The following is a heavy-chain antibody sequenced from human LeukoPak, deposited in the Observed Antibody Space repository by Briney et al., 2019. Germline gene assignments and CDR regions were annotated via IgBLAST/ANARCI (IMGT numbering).Heavy chain of an antibody. CDR3: ARDSGYCSSFSCYGDAFDI. D-gene: IGHD2-2*01. Sequence: GGSLRLSCAASGFTFSRHWMSWVRQAPGKGLEWVANIKQDGSDKNYVDPVKGRFTISRDNAKNSLYLQMNSLRAEDTAVYYCARDSGYCSSFSCYGDAFDIWGQGTMVTVSP. V-gene: IGHV3-7*03. CDR2: IKQDGSDK. CDR1: GFTFSRHW. J-gene: IGHJ3*02.